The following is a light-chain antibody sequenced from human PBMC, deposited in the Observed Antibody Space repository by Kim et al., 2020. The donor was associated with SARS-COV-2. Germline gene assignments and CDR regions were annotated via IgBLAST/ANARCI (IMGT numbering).Light chain of an antibody. CDR3: SSYTSSSTV. CDR1: SSEVGGYNY. Sequence: PGQSITISGTGTSSEVGGYNYVSWYQQHPGKAPKLMIYDVSKRPSGVSNRFSGSKSGNTASLTIYGLQAEDEADYYCSSYTSSSTVFGGGTQLTVL. J-gene: IGLJ3*02. V-gene: IGLV2-14*04. CDR2: DVS.